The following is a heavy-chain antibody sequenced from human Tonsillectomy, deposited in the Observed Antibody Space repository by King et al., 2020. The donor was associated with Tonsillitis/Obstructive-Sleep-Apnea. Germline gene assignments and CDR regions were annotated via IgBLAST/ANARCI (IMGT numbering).Heavy chain of an antibody. CDR2: FNAGNGNT. V-gene: IGHV1-3*01. D-gene: IGHD3-3*01. CDR3: ARSYFDFWSGPSP. J-gene: IGHJ5*02. Sequence: QLVQSGPEVKKPGASVKISCTASGDTFTAYAIHWLRQVPGQRPEWMAWFNAGNGNTKYSLKFQGRLTTTRDRSASTAYLKVTSLRIEDTAIYYCARSYFDFWSGPSPWGQGTLVTVSS. CDR1: GDTFTAYA.